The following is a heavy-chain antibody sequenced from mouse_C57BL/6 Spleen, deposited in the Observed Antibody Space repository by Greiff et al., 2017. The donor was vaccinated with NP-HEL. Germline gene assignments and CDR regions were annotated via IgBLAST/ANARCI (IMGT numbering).Heavy chain of an antibody. CDR2: ISDGGSYT. D-gene: IGHD3-2*02. V-gene: IGHV5-4*03. CDR1: GFTFSSYA. Sequence: EVMLVESGGGLVKPGGSLKLSCAASGFTFSSYAMPWVRQTPEKRLEWVATISDGGSYTYYPDNVKGRFTISRDNAKNNLYLQMSHLKSEDTAMYYCARGGSGYRYFDYWGQGTTLTVSS. CDR3: ARGGSGYRYFDY. J-gene: IGHJ2*01.